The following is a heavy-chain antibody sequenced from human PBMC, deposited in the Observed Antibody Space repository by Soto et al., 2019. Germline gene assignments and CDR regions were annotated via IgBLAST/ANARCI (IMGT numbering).Heavy chain of an antibody. Sequence: GSLRLSCAASGFTFSSYGMHWVRQAPGKGLEWVAVISYDGSNKYYADSVKGRFTISRDNSKNTLYLQMNSLRAEDTAVYYCAKDHAVVTSDGGIDYWGQGTLVTVS. CDR2: ISYDGSNK. J-gene: IGHJ4*02. CDR3: AKDHAVVTSDGGIDY. V-gene: IGHV3-30*18. D-gene: IGHD2-15*01. CDR1: GFTFSSYG.